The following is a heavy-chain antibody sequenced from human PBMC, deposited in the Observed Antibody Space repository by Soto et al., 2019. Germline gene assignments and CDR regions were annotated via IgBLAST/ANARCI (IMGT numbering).Heavy chain of an antibody. CDR2: INPNSGGT. J-gene: IGHJ6*02. D-gene: IGHD5-12*01. Sequence: ASVKVSCKASGYTFTGYYMHWVRQAPGQGLEWMGWINPNSGGTNYAQKFQGWVTMTRDTSISTAYMELSRLRSDDTAVYYCARDRSGYDTYYYYYYGMDVWGQGTTVTVSS. V-gene: IGHV1-2*04. CDR3: ARDRSGYDTYYYYYYGMDV. CDR1: GYTFTGYY.